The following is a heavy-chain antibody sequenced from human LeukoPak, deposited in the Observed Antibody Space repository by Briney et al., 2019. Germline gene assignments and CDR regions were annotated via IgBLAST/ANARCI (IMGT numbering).Heavy chain of an antibody. CDR3: AKVYSAGWYPGYFDY. D-gene: IGHD6-19*01. V-gene: IGHV3-23*01. Sequence: GGSLRLSCAASGFTFSSYGMSWVRQAPGKGLEWVSAISGSGGSTFYADSVKGRFTISRDNSKNTLYLQMNSLRAEDTAVYYCAKVYSAGWYPGYFDYWGQGTLVTVSS. CDR1: GFTFSSYG. J-gene: IGHJ4*02. CDR2: ISGSGGST.